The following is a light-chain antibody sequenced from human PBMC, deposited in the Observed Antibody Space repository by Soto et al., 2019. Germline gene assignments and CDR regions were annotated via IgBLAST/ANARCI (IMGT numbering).Light chain of an antibody. Sequence: DIQMTQSPSTLSASVGDRVTITCRASQSISDWLAWFQQKPGKAPKVLIYDASTLESGVPSRFSGSGSGTEFTLTISSLQPDDFATYYCQHYNSYSEAFGQGTKVELK. J-gene: IGKJ1*01. CDR3: QHYNSYSEA. CDR1: QSISDW. CDR2: DAS. V-gene: IGKV1-5*01.